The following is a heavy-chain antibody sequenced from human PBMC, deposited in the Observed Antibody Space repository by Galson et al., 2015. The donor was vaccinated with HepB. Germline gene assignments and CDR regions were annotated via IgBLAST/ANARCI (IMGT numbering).Heavy chain of an antibody. CDR2: ISYDGSNK. CDR1: GFTFSSYA. CDR3: ASFI. J-gene: IGHJ3*02. Sequence: SLRLSCAASGFTFSSYAMHWVRQAPGKGLEWVAVISYDGSNKYYADSVKGRYTISRDNSKNTLYLQMNSLRAEDTAVYYCASFIWGQGTMVTVSS. V-gene: IGHV3-30*04.